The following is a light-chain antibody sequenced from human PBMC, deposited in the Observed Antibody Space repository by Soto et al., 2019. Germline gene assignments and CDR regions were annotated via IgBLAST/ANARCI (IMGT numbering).Light chain of an antibody. CDR1: SSDVGTSNY. V-gene: IGLV2-14*03. CDR2: DVN. Sequence: QSALTQPASASGSPGKSITLSCTGTSSDVGTSNYVSWYQQLPGKAPNLMIFDVNNRPSGVSDRFSGSKSDNTASLTISGLQADDEADYYCSSYTTFNPVIFGGGTQLTVL. J-gene: IGLJ2*01. CDR3: SSYTTFNPVI.